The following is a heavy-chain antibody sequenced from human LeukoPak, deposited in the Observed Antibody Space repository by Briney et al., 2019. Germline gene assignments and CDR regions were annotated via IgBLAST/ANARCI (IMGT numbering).Heavy chain of an antibody. CDR2: IYYSGST. CDR1: GGSTSSSSYS. V-gene: IGHV4-39*01. CDR3: ARLGGITMVRGAFRSNWFDP. Sequence: SETLSLTCTVSGGSTSSSSYSWGWLRQPPGKGLEWIGSIYYSGSTYYNPSLKSRVTISVDTSKNQFSLKLSSVTAADTAVYYCARLGGITMVRGAFRSNWFDPWGQGTLVTVSS. D-gene: IGHD3-10*01. J-gene: IGHJ5*02.